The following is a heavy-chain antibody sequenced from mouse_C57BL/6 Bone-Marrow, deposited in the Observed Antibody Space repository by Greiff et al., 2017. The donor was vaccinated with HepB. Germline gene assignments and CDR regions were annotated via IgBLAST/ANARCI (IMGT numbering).Heavy chain of an antibody. CDR3: ARGSYNFDV. CDR2: IRNKANGYTT. Sequence: EVKLLEYGGGLVQPGGSLSLSCAASGFTFTDYYLSWVRQPPGKALEWLGFIRNKANGYTTEYSASVKGRFTISRDNSQSILYLQMNALRAEDSATYYCARGSYNFDVWGTGTTVTVSS. D-gene: IGHD1-1*02. J-gene: IGHJ1*03. V-gene: IGHV7-3*01. CDR1: GFTFTDYY.